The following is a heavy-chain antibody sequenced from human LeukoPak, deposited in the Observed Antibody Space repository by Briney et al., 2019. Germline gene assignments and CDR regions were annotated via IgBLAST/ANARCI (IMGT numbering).Heavy chain of an antibody. D-gene: IGHD2-15*01. V-gene: IGHV4-31*03. Sequence: PSQTLSLTCTVSGGSISSGGYYWSWIRQHPGKGLEWIGYIYYSGSTYYNLSLKSRVTISVDTSKNQFSLKLSSVTAADTAVYYCARVISCSGGSCFDGMVDYWGQGTLVTVSS. J-gene: IGHJ4*02. CDR2: IYYSGST. CDR1: GGSISSGGYY. CDR3: ARVISCSGGSCFDGMVDY.